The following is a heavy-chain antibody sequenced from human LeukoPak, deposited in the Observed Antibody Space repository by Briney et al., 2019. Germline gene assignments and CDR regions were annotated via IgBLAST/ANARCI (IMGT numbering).Heavy chain of an antibody. J-gene: IGHJ4*02. Sequence: GGSLRLSCAASGFTFSDYYMSWIRQAPGKGLECVSYISSSGSTIYYADSVKGRFTISRDNAKNSLYLQMNSLRAEDTAVYYCARVPVDTRPGEFDHWGQGTLVTVSS. D-gene: IGHD5-18*01. CDR1: GFTFSDYY. V-gene: IGHV3-11*01. CDR3: ARVPVDTRPGEFDH. CDR2: ISSSGSTI.